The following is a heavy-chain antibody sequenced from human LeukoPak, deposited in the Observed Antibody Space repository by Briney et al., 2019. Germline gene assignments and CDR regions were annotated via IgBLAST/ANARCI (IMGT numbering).Heavy chain of an antibody. CDR2: IYYSGST. D-gene: IGHD6-13*01. Sequence: PSETLSLTCTVSGGSISSYYWSWIRQPPGKGLEWIGYIYYSGSTNYNPSLKSRVTISVDTSKNQFSLKLSSVTAADTAVYYCARSIAAAGTRFDPWGQGTLVTVSS. CDR1: GGSISSYY. CDR3: ARSIAAAGTRFDP. J-gene: IGHJ5*02. V-gene: IGHV4-59*01.